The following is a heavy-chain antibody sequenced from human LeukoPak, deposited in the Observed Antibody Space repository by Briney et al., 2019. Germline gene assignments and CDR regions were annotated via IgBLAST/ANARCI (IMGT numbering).Heavy chain of an antibody. CDR1: GFTFSSYG. Sequence: GGSLRLSCAASGFTFSSYGMSWVRQAPGKGLEWVAGIAPSGGGTEYADSVKGRFTISRDDSQKTLYLQMNSLTAADTAVYFCARALLTGITTRGYFDYWGQGTLVTVSS. D-gene: IGHD1-7*01. V-gene: IGHV3-23*01. CDR2: IAPSGGGT. J-gene: IGHJ4*02. CDR3: ARALLTGITTRGYFDY.